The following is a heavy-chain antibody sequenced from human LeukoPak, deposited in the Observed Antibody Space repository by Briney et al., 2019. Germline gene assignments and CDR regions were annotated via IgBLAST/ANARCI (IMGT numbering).Heavy chain of an antibody. V-gene: IGHV3-64*01. CDR2: ISSNGGST. Sequence: GGSLRLSCAASGFTFSSYAMHWVRQAPGKGLEYVSAISSNGGSTYYANSVKGRFTISRDNSKNTLYLQMGSLRAEDMAVYYCARDSGGSGTGPHWGQGTLVTASS. CDR1: GFTFSSYA. D-gene: IGHD3-10*01. CDR3: ARDSGGSGTGPH. J-gene: IGHJ4*02.